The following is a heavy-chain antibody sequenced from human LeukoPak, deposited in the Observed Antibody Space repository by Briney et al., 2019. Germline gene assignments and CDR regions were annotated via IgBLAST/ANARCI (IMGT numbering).Heavy chain of an antibody. Sequence: GGSLRLSCAASGFTFSSYGMHWVRQAPGKGLEWLAVIWYDGSNKHYADSVKGRFTISRDNSKNTLYLQMNSLRAEDTAVYYCARGIAAAANGDAFDIWGQGTMVTVSS. CDR1: GFTFSSYG. J-gene: IGHJ3*02. CDR3: ARGIAAAANGDAFDI. V-gene: IGHV3-33*01. D-gene: IGHD6-13*01. CDR2: IWYDGSNK.